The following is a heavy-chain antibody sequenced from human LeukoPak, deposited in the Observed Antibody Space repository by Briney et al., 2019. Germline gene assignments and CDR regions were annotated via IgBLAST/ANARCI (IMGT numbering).Heavy chain of an antibody. CDR1: GYTFTSYG. CDR3: ARAERTAITHDY. Sequence: ASVKVSCKASGYTFTSYGISWVRQAPGQGLEWMGWISAYNGNTNYAQKFQGRVTMTTDTSTSTAYMELRSLTSDDTAVYYCARAERTAITHDYWGQGTLVTVSS. J-gene: IGHJ4*02. D-gene: IGHD5-18*01. CDR2: ISAYNGNT. V-gene: IGHV1-18*01.